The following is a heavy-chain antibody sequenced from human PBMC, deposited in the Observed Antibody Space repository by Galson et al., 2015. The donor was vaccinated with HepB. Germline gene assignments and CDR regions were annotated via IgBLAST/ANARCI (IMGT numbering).Heavy chain of an antibody. Sequence: SVKVSCKASGYRLTTYGLNWVRHVPGQGLEWMGWISPYNGNTKYAQKIQGRVTMTTDTSTSTAFMELRNLKSDDTAAYYCAGDYVVTTKNYFDPWGQGTLVTVSS. CDR1: GYRLTTYG. CDR3: AGDYVVTTKNYFDP. D-gene: IGHD2-21*02. J-gene: IGHJ5*02. V-gene: IGHV1-18*01. CDR2: ISPYNGNT.